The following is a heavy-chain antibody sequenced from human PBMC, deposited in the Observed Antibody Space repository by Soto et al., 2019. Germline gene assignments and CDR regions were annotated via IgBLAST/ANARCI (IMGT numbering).Heavy chain of an antibody. V-gene: IGHV4-39*01. CDR1: CGTISIWSYY. Sequence: ASGNLSPTCTVACGTISIWSYYWGWIRQPPGKGLEWIGSIYYSGSTYYNPSLKSRVTISVDTSKNQFSLKLSSVTAADTAVYYCARQGQQLTSSYYGMDVWGQGTTVTVSS. D-gene: IGHD6-13*01. CDR2: IYYSGST. J-gene: IGHJ6*02. CDR3: ARQGQQLTSSYYGMDV.